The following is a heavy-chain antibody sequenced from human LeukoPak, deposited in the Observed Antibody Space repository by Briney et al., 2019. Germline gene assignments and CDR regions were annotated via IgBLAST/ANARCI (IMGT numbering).Heavy chain of an antibody. CDR2: IWYDGTGK. J-gene: IGHJ2*01. CDR3: ARATSPMAAAGTDWYFDL. D-gene: IGHD6-13*01. CDR1: GFTFSSYG. V-gene: IGHV3-33*01. Sequence: GGSLRLSCAASGFTFSSYGMHWVRQAPVKGLEWMTVIWYDGTGKYYSDSVKGRFTISRDNSKNTLYLQMDSLRAEDTAVYYCARATSPMAAAGTDWYFDLWGRGTLVTVSS.